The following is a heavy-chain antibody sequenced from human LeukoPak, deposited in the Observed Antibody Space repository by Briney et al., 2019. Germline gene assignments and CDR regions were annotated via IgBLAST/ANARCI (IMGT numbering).Heavy chain of an antibody. CDR3: ARDSSSWAYWFDP. J-gene: IGHJ5*02. CDR2: INPNSGGT. V-gene: IGHV1-2*02. CDR1: GYTFTGYY. D-gene: IGHD6-13*01. Sequence: GASVKVSCKASGYTFTGYYMHWVRQAPGQGLEWMGWINPNSGGTNYAQKFQGRVTMTRDTSISTAYMEPSRLRSDDTAVYYCARDSSSWAYWFDPWGQGTLVTVSS.